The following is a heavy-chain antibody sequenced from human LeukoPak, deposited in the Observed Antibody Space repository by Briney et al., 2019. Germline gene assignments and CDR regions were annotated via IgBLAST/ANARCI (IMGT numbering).Heavy chain of an antibody. Sequence: VQPGGSLTLSCAASGFTFSSYAMSWVRQAPGKGLEWVSTISGSGGSTYYADSVKGRFTISRDNSKNTLYLQMNSLRAEDTAVYYCAKDKAGVGATIWGGFDYWGQGTLVTVSS. CDR2: ISGSGGST. D-gene: IGHD5-12*01. V-gene: IGHV3-23*01. CDR3: AKDKAGVGATIWGGFDY. CDR1: GFTFSSYA. J-gene: IGHJ4*02.